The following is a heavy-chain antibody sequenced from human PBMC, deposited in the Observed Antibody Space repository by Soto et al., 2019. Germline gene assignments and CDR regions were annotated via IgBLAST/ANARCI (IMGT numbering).Heavy chain of an antibody. Sequence: SETLSLTCAVSGDSISSSNWWTWVRQPPGKGLEGIGDIYHTGITNYNPSLKSRVTILVDKSKNQVSLKLTSVTAEDTAVYYWARYSASGLYDYFGMDVWGQGTTVTVSS. J-gene: IGHJ6*02. V-gene: IGHV4-4*02. D-gene: IGHD6-13*01. CDR1: GDSISSSNW. CDR2: IYHTGIT. CDR3: ARYSASGLYDYFGMDV.